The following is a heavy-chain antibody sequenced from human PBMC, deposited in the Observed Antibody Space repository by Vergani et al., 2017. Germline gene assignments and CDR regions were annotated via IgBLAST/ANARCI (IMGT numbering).Heavy chain of an antibody. CDR3: ARDRDLYCLSTTSCHNWFDP. CDR1: GAALKDFY. V-gene: IGHV4-59*01. Sequence: QVQLPESGPGLVKPSETLSLTCTVSGAALKDFYWSWFRQPPGKGLEWFGYVYYTGSTTYNPSLKSRVTISVVTSNNQFSLRMTSLTAADTAIYYCARDRDLYCLSTTSCHNWFDPWGQGSLVTVSS. D-gene: IGHD2/OR15-2a*01. CDR2: VYYTGST. J-gene: IGHJ5*02.